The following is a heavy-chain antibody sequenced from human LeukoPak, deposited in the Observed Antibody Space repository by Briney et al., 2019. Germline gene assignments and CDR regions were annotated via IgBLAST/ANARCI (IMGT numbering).Heavy chain of an antibody. D-gene: IGHD2-15*01. CDR1: GGIFSSNRAV. Sequence: RTLSLPGAVSGGIFSSNRAVWNWTRKPQWRGFEGRERTYYRSKWYNDYAVSVKSRITINPHTSKNQLSLQLNSVTPEDTAVYYCAREGDVVADVNWFDPWGQGTLVTVSS. CDR2: TYYRSKWYN. CDR3: AREGDVVADVNWFDP. J-gene: IGHJ5*02. V-gene: IGHV6-1*01.